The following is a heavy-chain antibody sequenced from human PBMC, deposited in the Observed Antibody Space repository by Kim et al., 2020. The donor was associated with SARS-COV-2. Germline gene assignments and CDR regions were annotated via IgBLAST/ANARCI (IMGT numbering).Heavy chain of an antibody. V-gene: IGHV1-8*01. CDR3: ASWLYYYDRGGP. CDR1: GYTFTSYD. D-gene: IGHD3-22*01. CDR2: MNPNSGNT. Sequence: ASVKVSCKASGYTFTSYDINWVRQATGQGLEWMGWMNPNSGNTGYAQKFQGRVTMTRNTSISTAYMELSSLRSEDTAVYYWASWLYYYDRGGPWGQGTLVTVSS. J-gene: IGHJ5*02.